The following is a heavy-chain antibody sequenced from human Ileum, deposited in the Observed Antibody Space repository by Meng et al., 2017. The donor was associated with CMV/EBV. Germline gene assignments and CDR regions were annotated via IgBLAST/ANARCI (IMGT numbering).Heavy chain of an antibody. CDR1: GFSLDTNGVV. Sequence: CAFSGFSLDTNGVVVGWVRQPPGKALEWLGFIYWNGDERYSPSLRSRLTITMDTSKNQVVLIMTNMDPVDTATYYCAHRTTVTSVDYWGPGTLVTVSS. V-gene: IGHV2-5*01. CDR2: IYWNGDE. J-gene: IGHJ4*02. CDR3: AHRTTVTSVDY. D-gene: IGHD4-11*01.